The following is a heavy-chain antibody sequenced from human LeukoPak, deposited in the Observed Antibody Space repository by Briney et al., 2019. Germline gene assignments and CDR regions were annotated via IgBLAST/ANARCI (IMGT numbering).Heavy chain of an antibody. CDR1: GFTFSGSA. Sequence: PGGSLRLSCAAAGFTFSGSAMHWVRQASGKGLEWVSYISSDTGTIYYADSVKGRFTISRDNAENSLSLQMNSLRVEDTAVYYCARGEGEYYYDSSGYPSWGQGTLVTVSS. J-gene: IGHJ5*02. V-gene: IGHV3-48*01. CDR2: ISSDTGTI. D-gene: IGHD3-22*01. CDR3: ARGEGEYYYDSSGYPS.